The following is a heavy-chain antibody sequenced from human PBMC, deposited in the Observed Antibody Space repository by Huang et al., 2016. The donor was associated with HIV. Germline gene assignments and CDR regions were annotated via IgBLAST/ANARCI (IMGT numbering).Heavy chain of an antibody. D-gene: IGHD3-10*01. CDR2: IYYSGRP. J-gene: IGHJ4*02. CDR3: ARLPGSITMIRGVITDPY. V-gene: IGHV4-39*02. Sequence: QLQLQESGPGLVKPSETLSLTCTVSGGSIRSDNYYWGWIRQPPGKGLEGIGGIYYSGRPHYNPSLKRRVTITVETSKNHFSRRMRSVTAADTAVYYCARLPGSITMIRGVITDPYWGQGTLVTVSS. CDR1: GGSIRSDNYY.